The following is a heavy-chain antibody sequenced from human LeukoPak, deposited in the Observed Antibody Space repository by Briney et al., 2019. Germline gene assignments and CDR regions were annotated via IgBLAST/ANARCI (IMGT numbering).Heavy chain of an antibody. CDR3: ARGGYSSSWYFDNWFDP. J-gene: IGHJ5*02. CDR1: GDSITSGSYY. D-gene: IGHD6-13*01. V-gene: IGHV4-39*07. CDR2: INHSGST. Sequence: SETLSLTCTVPGDSITSGSYYWSWIRQPPGKGLEWIGEINHSGSTNYSPSLKSRVTISVDTSKNQFSLKLSSVTAADTAVYYCARGGYSSSWYFDNWFDPWGQGTLVTVSS.